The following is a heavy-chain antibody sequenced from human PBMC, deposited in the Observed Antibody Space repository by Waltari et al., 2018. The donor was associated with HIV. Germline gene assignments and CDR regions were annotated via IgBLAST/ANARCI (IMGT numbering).Heavy chain of an antibody. CDR3: ARRQQLTD. CDR1: GFPFRSLF. D-gene: IGHD6-13*01. J-gene: IGHJ4*02. CDR2: IKEDGSEI. V-gene: IGHV3-7*01. Sequence: EVRLVESGGGLVQAGGGLRLSCAASGFPFRSLFMTWVRQAPGKGLEGGTNIKEDGSEIHYVDSVKGRFTISRDNAKNSLYLQMNSLRAEDTAVYYCARRQQLTDWGQGTLVTVSS.